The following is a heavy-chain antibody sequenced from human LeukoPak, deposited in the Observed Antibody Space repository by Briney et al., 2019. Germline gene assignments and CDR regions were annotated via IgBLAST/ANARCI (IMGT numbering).Heavy chain of an antibody. CDR1: GFTFGDYT. J-gene: IGHJ4*02. V-gene: IGHV3-49*03. CDR2: IRSKTYGGTT. Sequence: GGCLRLSCTASGFTFGDYTMSCFRQAPGKGLEWVDFIRSKTYGGTTEYAASVKGRFTISRGDSKSVAYLQMNSLKTEGTATYYCTRGGSGYNWGQGTLVTVSS. D-gene: IGHD3-22*01. CDR3: TRGGSGYN.